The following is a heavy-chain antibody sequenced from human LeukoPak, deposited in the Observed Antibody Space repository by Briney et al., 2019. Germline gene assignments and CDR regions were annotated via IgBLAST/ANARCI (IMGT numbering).Heavy chain of an antibody. D-gene: IGHD6-19*01. Sequence: PGGSLRLSCAASGFTFSSYGMYWVRQAPGKGLEWVAFIRYDGSNKYYADSVKGRFTISRDNAKNSLYLQMNSLRAEDTAVYYCAREILRGYSSGWYFGWFDPWGQGTLVTVSS. V-gene: IGHV3-30*02. CDR3: AREILRGYSSGWYFGWFDP. CDR2: IRYDGSNK. CDR1: GFTFSSYG. J-gene: IGHJ5*02.